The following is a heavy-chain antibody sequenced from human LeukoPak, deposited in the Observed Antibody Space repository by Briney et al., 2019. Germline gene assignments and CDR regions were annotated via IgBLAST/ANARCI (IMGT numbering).Heavy chain of an antibody. J-gene: IGHJ4*02. CDR2: ISDSSGRT. CDR1: GITLSNYG. CDR3: AKRGVVIRVILVGFHKEAYYFYS. D-gene: IGHD3-22*01. Sequence: GGSLRLSCAVSGITLSNYGMSWVRQAPGKGLEGVAGISDSSGRTSYADSVKGRFTISRDNPKNTLYLQLNHLRAGGTAGYFLAKRGVVIRVILVGFHKEAYYFYSWGQGALVTVSS. V-gene: IGHV3-23*01.